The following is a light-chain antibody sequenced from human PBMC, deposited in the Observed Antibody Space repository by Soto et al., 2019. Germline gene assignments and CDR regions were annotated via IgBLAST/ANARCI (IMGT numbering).Light chain of an antibody. CDR3: ISYTTSTALYV. V-gene: IGLV2-14*03. CDR1: SSDVGTYNY. CDR2: DVT. Sequence: QSALTQPPSVSGSPGQSITISCTGTSSDVGTYNYVSWYQQHPGRAPKLIIYDVTNRPSGVSDRFSGSKSGNTASLTISGLQAEDEADYFCISYTTSTALYVSGTGTKVTVL. J-gene: IGLJ1*01.